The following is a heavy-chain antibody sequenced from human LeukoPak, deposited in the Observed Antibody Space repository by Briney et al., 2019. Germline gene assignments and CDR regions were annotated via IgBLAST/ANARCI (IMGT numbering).Heavy chain of an antibody. D-gene: IGHD1-26*01. V-gene: IGHV4-59*11. Sequence: SETLSLTCTVSGGSMSHHWSWIRQSPGKGLEWIGYISHTASTNYNPSLKSRVTISVDTSKNQFSLKLSSVTAADTAVYYCARKGSYPPYYFDYWGQGTLVTVSS. CDR1: GGSMSHH. J-gene: IGHJ4*02. CDR2: ISHTAST. CDR3: ARKGSYPPYYFDY.